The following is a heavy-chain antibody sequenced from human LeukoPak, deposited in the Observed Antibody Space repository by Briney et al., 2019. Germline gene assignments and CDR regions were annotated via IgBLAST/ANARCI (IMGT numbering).Heavy chain of an antibody. CDR3: ARSCGGDCYEFDP. Sequence: SETLSLTCTVSGGSISSYYWSWIRQPPGKGLEWIGYIYTSGSTNYNPSLKSRVTISVDTSKNQFSLKLSSVTAADTAVYYCARSCGGDCYEFDPWGQGTLVTVSS. J-gene: IGHJ5*02. CDR2: IYTSGST. CDR1: GGSISSYY. D-gene: IGHD2-21*02. V-gene: IGHV4-4*09.